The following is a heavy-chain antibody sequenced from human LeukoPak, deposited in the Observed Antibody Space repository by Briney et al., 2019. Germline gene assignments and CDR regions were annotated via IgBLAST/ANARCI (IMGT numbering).Heavy chain of an antibody. V-gene: IGHV4-34*01. CDR2: INHSGST. CDR3: ARGRRYSGYDPFDY. CDR1: GGSINNYY. Sequence: SETLSLTCTVSGGSINNYYWSWIRQPPGKGLEWIGEINHSGSTNYNPSLKSRVTISVDTSKNQFSLKLSSVTAADTAVYYCARGRRYSGYDPFDYWGQGTLVTVSS. J-gene: IGHJ4*02. D-gene: IGHD5-12*01.